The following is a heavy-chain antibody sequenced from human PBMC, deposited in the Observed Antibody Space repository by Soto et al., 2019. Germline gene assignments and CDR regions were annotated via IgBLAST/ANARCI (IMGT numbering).Heavy chain of an antibody. V-gene: IGHV1-18*01. CDR3: ARLVGHTSSDNGFEP. J-gene: IGHJ5*02. CDR1: GYTFFSYG. Sequence: QGKLVQSGAEVKKPGASVKVSCETSGYTFFSYGIYWVRQAPGQGLEWLGWVSGYNGHTNYAQKFQGRVTMTRDISTPTAYMELRKLRSNDTAVYYCARLVGHTSSDNGFEPWVQGTLVTVSS. D-gene: IGHD1-26*01. CDR2: VSGYNGHT.